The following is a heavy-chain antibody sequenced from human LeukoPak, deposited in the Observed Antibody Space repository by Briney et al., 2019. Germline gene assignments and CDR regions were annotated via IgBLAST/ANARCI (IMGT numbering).Heavy chain of an antibody. V-gene: IGHV4-39*07. J-gene: IGHJ4*02. CDR3: ARNFSSGWFDY. CDR1: GGSISSSNYY. Sequence: TSETLSLTCTVSGGSISSSNYYGGWIRQPPGKGLEWIGSIYYSGSTSYNPSLKSRVTISVDTSKNQFSLKLSSVTAADTAVYYCARNFSSGWFDYWGQGTLVTVSS. D-gene: IGHD6-19*01. CDR2: IYYSGST.